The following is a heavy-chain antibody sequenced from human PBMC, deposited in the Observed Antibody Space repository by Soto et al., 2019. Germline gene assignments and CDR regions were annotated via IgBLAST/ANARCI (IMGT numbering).Heavy chain of an antibody. CDR2: IYNSGRT. Sequence: PSETLSLTCTVSGGSISNYYWTWIRQPPGKGLEWIGFIYNSGRTHYNPSLKSRVTISLDTSKNQFSLKLNSVTAADTAVYYCARLGGYYQAFDQWGQGSLVTVSS. D-gene: IGHD3-22*01. V-gene: IGHV4-59*08. CDR3: ARLGGYYQAFDQ. J-gene: IGHJ4*02. CDR1: GGSISNYY.